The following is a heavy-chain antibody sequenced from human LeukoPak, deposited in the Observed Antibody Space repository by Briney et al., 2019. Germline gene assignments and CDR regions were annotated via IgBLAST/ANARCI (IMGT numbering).Heavy chain of an antibody. CDR1: GYTFTRYH. J-gene: IGHJ4*02. Sequence: ASVKVCSTTSGYTFTRYHMHWVRQAPGQGLEWVAIIKSTGDTTVYAHKFQGRVTVTRDTSTSTVYMDLSSLSSEDTAVYYCVREDAHTYYFDFWGPGTLVTVSS. V-gene: IGHV1-46*01. D-gene: IGHD2-2*01. CDR3: VREDAHTYYFDF. CDR2: IKSTGDTT.